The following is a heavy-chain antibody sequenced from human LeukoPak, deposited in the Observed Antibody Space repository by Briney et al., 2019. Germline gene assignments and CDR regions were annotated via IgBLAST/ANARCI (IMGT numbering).Heavy chain of an antibody. CDR3: ARRRSSSWDVDY. J-gene: IGHJ4*02. CDR1: GGSISSSSYY. Sequence: SETLSLTCTASGGSISSSSYYWGWIRQPPGKGLEWIGSIYYSGSTYYNPSLKSRVTISVDTSKNQFSLKLSSVTAADTAVYYCARRRSSSWDVDYWGQGTLVTVSS. CDR2: IYYSGST. V-gene: IGHV4-39*01. D-gene: IGHD6-13*01.